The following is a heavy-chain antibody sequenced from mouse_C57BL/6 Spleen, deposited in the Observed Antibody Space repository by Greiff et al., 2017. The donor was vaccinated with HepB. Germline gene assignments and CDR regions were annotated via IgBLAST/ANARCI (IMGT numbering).Heavy chain of an antibody. CDR2: ISSGGSYT. Sequence: DVQLVESGGDLVKPGGSLKLSCAASGFTFSSYGMSWVRQTPDKRLEWVATISSGGSYTYYPDSVKGRFTISRDNAKNTLYLQMSSLKSEDTAMYYCARHDSSDYAMDYWGQGTSVTVSS. CDR3: ARHDSSDYAMDY. D-gene: IGHD3-2*01. V-gene: IGHV5-6*01. CDR1: GFTFSSYG. J-gene: IGHJ4*01.